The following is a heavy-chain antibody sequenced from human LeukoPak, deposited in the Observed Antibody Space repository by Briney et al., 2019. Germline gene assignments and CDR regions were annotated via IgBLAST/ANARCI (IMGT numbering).Heavy chain of an antibody. V-gene: IGHV4-39*07. CDR3: ARGGYYGSGNDFRFDP. CDR2: IFYSGST. D-gene: IGHD3-10*01. Sequence: SETLSLTCTVSGGSISTSNYYWGWIRQPPGKGLEWIGNIFYSGSTYYSPSLRSRVTISLDTSRNQFSLKLSSVTAADTAVYYCARGGYYGSGNDFRFDPWGQGTLVTVSS. J-gene: IGHJ5*02. CDR1: GGSISTSNYY.